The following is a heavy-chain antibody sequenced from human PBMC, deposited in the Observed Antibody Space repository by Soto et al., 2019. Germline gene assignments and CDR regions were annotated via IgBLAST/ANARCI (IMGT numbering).Heavy chain of an antibody. D-gene: IGHD2-21*01. CDR2: IYYSGST. CDR3: AKDVALNRIYRIIGVCYPGARCFDP. Sequence: PSETLSLTCTVSGGSISSYYWSWIRQPPGKGLEWIGYIYYSGSTNYNPSLKSRVTISVDTSKNQFSLKLSSVTAADTAVYYCAKDVALNRIYRIIGVCYPGARCFDPWGQGTRV. V-gene: IGHV4-59*01. J-gene: IGHJ5*02. CDR1: GGSISSYY.